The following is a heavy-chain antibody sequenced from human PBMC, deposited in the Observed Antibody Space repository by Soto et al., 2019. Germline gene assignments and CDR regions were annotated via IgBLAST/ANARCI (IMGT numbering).Heavy chain of an antibody. CDR1: GFTFSSYG. CDR3: AQDTSGTYTR. D-gene: IGHD1-26*01. J-gene: IGHJ4*02. V-gene: IGHV3-30*18. Sequence: QVQLVESGGGVVQPGRSLRLSCAASGFTFSSYGMHWVRQAPGKGLEWVAVISYDGSNKYYADSVKGRFTISRDNSKNTLYLQMNSLRAEDTAVYYCAQDTSGTYTRWGQGTLVTVSS. CDR2: ISYDGSNK.